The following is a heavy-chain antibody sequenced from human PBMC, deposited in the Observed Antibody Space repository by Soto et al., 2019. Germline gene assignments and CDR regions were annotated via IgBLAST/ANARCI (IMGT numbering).Heavy chain of an antibody. V-gene: IGHV1-18*01. D-gene: IGHD5-18*01. CDR3: ARDTSMAQFDY. J-gene: IGHJ4*02. Sequence: QVQLVQSGAEVKKPGASVKVSCKASGYTFTSYGISWVRQATGQGLEWMGWINAYNGNTKYAQKLQGRVHTTTDTATSNVYMQLRSMRPQDTALYYCARDTSMAQFDYWGQGTLVHVSS. CDR2: INAYNGNT. CDR1: GYTFTSYG.